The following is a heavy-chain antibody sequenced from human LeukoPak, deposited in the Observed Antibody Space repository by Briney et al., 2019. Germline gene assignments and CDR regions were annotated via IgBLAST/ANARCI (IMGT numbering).Heavy chain of an antibody. J-gene: IGHJ4*02. V-gene: IGHV3-21*01. D-gene: IGHD6-13*01. CDR1: GFTFSNYG. CDR3: ARDPSGYSSSWYLSYYFDY. CDR2: ISSSSSYI. Sequence: GGSLRLSCTASGFTFSNYGMNWVRQAPGKGLEWVSSISSSSSYIYYADSVKGRFTISRDNAKNSLYLQMNSLRAEDTAVYYCARDPSGYSSSWYLSYYFDYWGQGTLVTVSS.